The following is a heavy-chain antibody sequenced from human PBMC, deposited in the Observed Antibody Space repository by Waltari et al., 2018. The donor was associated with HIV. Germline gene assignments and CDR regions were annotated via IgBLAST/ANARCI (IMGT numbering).Heavy chain of an antibody. J-gene: IGHJ4*02. D-gene: IGHD6-19*01. V-gene: IGHV3-33*01. CDR1: GFSFSSYG. Sequence: QAQLVESGGGVVQPGRSLRLSCAASGFSFSSYGMRWVRQAPGKGLEWVAVIWYDGSNKYYADSVKGRFTISRDNSKNTLYLQMNSLRAEDTAVYYCARDHGYSSGWYDYWGQGTLVTVSS. CDR2: IWYDGSNK. CDR3: ARDHGYSSGWYDY.